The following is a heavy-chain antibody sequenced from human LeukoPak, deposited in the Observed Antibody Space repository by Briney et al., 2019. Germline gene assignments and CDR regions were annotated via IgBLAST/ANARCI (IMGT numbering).Heavy chain of an antibody. V-gene: IGHV3-48*03. Sequence: GGSLRLSCAASGFTSSSYEMNWVRQAPGKGLEWVSYISSSGSTIYYADSVKGRFTISRDNAKNSLYLQMNSLRAEDTAVYYCARKGYDILTGPPANGWFDPWGQGTLVTVSS. CDR1: GFTSSSYE. D-gene: IGHD3-9*01. CDR2: ISSSGSTI. CDR3: ARKGYDILTGPPANGWFDP. J-gene: IGHJ5*02.